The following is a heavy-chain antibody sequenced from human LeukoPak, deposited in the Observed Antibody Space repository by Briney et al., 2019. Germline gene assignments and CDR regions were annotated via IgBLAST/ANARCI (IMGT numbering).Heavy chain of an antibody. J-gene: IGHJ4*02. CDR2: IYFSGST. V-gene: IGHV4-59*01. D-gene: IGHD6-19*01. Sequence: PSETLSLTCTVSGGSISTYYWSWIRQPPGKGLEWTGYIYFSGSTDYNPSLKSRVTISVDTSNNQFSLKLSSVTAADTAVYYCAGYSSGWYVDYWGQGTLVTVSS. CDR1: GGSISTYY. CDR3: AGYSSGWYVDY.